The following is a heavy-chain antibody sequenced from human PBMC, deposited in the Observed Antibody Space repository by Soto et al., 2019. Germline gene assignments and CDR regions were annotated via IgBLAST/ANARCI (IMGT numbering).Heavy chain of an antibody. Sequence: GGALRLSCAASGFTFSSYAMSWVRQAPGKGLEWVSAISGSGGSTYYADSVKGRFTISRDNSKNTLYLQMNSLRAEDTAVYYCAKGVTIFGVVIIGFSNYYGMDVWGQGTTVTVSS. D-gene: IGHD3-3*01. CDR2: ISGSGGST. CDR1: GFTFSSYA. CDR3: AKGVTIFGVVIIGFSNYYGMDV. V-gene: IGHV3-23*01. J-gene: IGHJ6*02.